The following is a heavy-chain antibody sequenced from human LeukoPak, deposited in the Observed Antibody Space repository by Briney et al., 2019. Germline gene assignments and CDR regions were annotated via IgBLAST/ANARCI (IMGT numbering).Heavy chain of an antibody. V-gene: IGHV4-34*01. Sequence: SETLSLTCTVSGGSISSYYWSWIRQPPGKGLEWIGEINHSGSTNYNPSLKSRVTISVDTSKNQFSLKLSSVTAADTAVYYCARDFSSSTGVDYWGQGTLVTVSS. D-gene: IGHD2-8*02. CDR3: ARDFSSSTGVDY. J-gene: IGHJ4*02. CDR2: INHSGST. CDR1: GGSISSYY.